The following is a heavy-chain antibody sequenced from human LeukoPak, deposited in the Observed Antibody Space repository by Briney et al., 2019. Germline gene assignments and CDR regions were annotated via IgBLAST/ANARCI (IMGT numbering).Heavy chain of an antibody. CDR1: GYTFTSYD. D-gene: IGHD5-18*01. Sequence: GASVKVSCKASGYTFTSYDINWVRQAPGQGLEWMGWISAYNGNTNYAQKLQGRVTMTTDTSTSTAYMELRSLRSDDTAVYYCARDRSRYSYGWDYFDYWGQGTLVTVSS. CDR3: ARDRSRYSYGWDYFDY. J-gene: IGHJ4*02. CDR2: ISAYNGNT. V-gene: IGHV1-18*01.